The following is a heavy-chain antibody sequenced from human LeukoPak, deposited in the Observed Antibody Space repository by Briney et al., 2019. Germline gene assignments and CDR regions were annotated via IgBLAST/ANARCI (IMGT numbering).Heavy chain of an antibody. CDR1: GFTVSSTY. Sequence: GGSLRLSCAASGFTVSSTYMSWVRQAPGKGLEWVSVIYSGGDTYYADSVRGRFTIPRDNSKNTLYLQMNSLRAEDTAVYYCARDLYYGSGGYYFDYWGQGSLVTVSS. CDR3: ARDLYYGSGGYYFDY. V-gene: IGHV3-66*01. J-gene: IGHJ4*02. D-gene: IGHD3-10*01. CDR2: IYSGGDT.